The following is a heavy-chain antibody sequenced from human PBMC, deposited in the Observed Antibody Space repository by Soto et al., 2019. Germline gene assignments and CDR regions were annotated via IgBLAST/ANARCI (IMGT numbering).Heavy chain of an antibody. Sequence: KTGGSLRLSCAACGFTFSSYSINWVRQAPGKGLEWVSSISSSSIYIYYADSVKGRFTISRDNAKNSLYLQMNSLRAEDTAVYYCASVRAYCTNGVCSDPFDYLGQRTLLAVSS. CDR1: GFTFSSYS. J-gene: IGHJ4*02. D-gene: IGHD2-8*01. CDR3: ASVRAYCTNGVCSDPFDY. CDR2: ISSSSIYI. V-gene: IGHV3-21*01.